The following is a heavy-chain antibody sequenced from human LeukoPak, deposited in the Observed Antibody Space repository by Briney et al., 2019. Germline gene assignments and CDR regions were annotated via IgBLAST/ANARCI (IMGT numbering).Heavy chain of an antibody. J-gene: IGHJ3*02. D-gene: IGHD3-22*01. Sequence: ASVKVSCKASGYTFTGYYMHWVRQAPGQGLEWMGWINPNSGGTNYAQKFQGSVTMTRDTSISTAYMELSRLRSDDTAVYYCARDGGYYYDSSGYFIWGQGTMVTVSS. CDR3: ARDGGYYYDSSGYFI. V-gene: IGHV1-2*02. CDR2: INPNSGGT. CDR1: GYTFTGYY.